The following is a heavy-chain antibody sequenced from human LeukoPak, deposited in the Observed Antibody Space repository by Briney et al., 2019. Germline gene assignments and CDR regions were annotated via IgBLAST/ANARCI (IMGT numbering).Heavy chain of an antibody. Sequence: GGSLRLSCAASGSTFSTYVMNWVRQAPGKGLEWVSAIDGSGGDTYYADSVKGRFTISRDNSKNTLYLQMNSLGAEDTALYYCAKDGPGYYYDSSGPKLDYWGQGTPVTVSS. CDR2: IDGSGGDT. CDR3: AKDGPGYYYDSSGPKLDY. V-gene: IGHV3-23*01. J-gene: IGHJ4*02. CDR1: GSTFSTYV. D-gene: IGHD3-22*01.